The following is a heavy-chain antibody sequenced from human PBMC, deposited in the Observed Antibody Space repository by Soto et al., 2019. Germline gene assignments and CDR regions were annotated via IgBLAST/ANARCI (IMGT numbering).Heavy chain of an antibody. Sequence: GGSLRLSCAASGFTFSSYGMHWVRQAPGKGLEWVAVIWYDGSNKYYADSVKGRFTISRDNSKNTLYLQMNSLRAEDTAVYYCARTEEEMNSSGLDPYDYWGQGTLVTVSS. CDR2: IWYDGSNK. CDR1: GFTFSSYG. J-gene: IGHJ4*02. D-gene: IGHD6-19*01. V-gene: IGHV3-33*01. CDR3: ARTEEEMNSSGLDPYDY.